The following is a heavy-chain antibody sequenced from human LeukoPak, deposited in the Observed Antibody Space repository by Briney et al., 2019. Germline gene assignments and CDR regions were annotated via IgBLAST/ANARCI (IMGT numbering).Heavy chain of an antibody. CDR2: IIPIFGTA. CDR3: ARELATYYYASGSFGGAFDP. Sequence: ASVKVSCKASGGTFSSYAISWVRQAPGQGLEWMGGIIPIFGTANYAQKFQGRVTITADESTSTAYMELTSLRSGDTAVYYCARELATYYYASGSFGGAFDPWGQGTLVTVSS. J-gene: IGHJ5*02. V-gene: IGHV1-69*13. D-gene: IGHD3-10*01. CDR1: GGTFSSYA.